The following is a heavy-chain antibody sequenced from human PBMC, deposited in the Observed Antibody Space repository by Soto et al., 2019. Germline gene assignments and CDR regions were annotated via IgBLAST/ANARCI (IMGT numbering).Heavy chain of an antibody. J-gene: IGHJ4*02. CDR1: GGSIGSYY. CDR2: IYYSGST. D-gene: IGHD2-2*01. V-gene: IGHV4-59*01. Sequence: SETLSLTCIVSGGSIGSYYRSWIRQPPGKGLEWIGYIYYSGSTNYNPSLKSRVTISVDTSKNQFSLKLSSVTAADTAVYYCARAVLPATAPFDYWGQGTLVTVSS. CDR3: ARAVLPATAPFDY.